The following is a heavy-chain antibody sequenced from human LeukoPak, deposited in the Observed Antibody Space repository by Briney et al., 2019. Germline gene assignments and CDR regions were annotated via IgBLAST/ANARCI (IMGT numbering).Heavy chain of an antibody. Sequence: ASVKVSCKASGYSFTAFYIHWVRQAPGQGLEWMGWIHPRSGDTRYAQKFQGRVTMARDTSISTVYIDLRSLGSDDTAVYYCARDGEYGTGSYYRGSFDYWGQGILVTVSS. CDR2: IHPRSGDT. J-gene: IGHJ4*02. V-gene: IGHV1-2*02. CDR3: ARDGEYGTGSYYRGSFDY. D-gene: IGHD3-10*01. CDR1: GYSFTAFY.